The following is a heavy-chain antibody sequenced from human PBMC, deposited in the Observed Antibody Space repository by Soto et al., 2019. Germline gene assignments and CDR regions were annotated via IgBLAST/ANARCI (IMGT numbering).Heavy chain of an antibody. CDR2: ISGSGGST. Sequence: GGSLRLSCAASGFTFSSYAMSWVRQAPGKGLEWVSAISGSGGSTYYADSVKGRFTISRDNSKNTLYLQMNSLRAEDTAVYYCAKDGCSGGSCHGHLPHWGQGTLVTVSS. J-gene: IGHJ1*01. CDR3: AKDGCSGGSCHGHLPH. D-gene: IGHD2-15*01. CDR1: GFTFSSYA. V-gene: IGHV3-23*01.